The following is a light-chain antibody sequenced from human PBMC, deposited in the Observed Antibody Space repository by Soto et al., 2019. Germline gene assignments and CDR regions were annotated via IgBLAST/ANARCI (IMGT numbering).Light chain of an antibody. J-gene: IGLJ3*02. CDR3: SSFASSATLV. CDR1: SSDIGYHNR. Sequence: QCVLTQPPSVSGSPGQSVTISCTGTSSDIGYHNRVSWYQQPPGTAPKLMIYEVSTRYSGVPDRFSGSKSGNTASLTISGLQAEDEADYYCSSFASSATLVFGGGTKLTVL. V-gene: IGLV2-18*02. CDR2: EVS.